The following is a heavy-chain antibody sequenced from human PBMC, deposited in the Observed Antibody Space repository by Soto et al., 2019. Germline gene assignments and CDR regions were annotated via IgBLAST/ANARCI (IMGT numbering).Heavy chain of an antibody. CDR2: RYYAVST. D-gene: IGHD3-3*02. Sequence: QLQVQESGPGLVKPSETLSLTCTVSGSSISSSGYYWGWISQPPGKGLAWIGSRYYAVSTSYNPSLKSRGSVSVDACKNQFSLNLSSVTAAATAVYYCARRPSRHLVDYWGQGTLVTVAS. CDR1: GSSISSSGYY. V-gene: IGHV4-39*01. J-gene: IGHJ4*02. CDR3: ARRPSRHLVDY.